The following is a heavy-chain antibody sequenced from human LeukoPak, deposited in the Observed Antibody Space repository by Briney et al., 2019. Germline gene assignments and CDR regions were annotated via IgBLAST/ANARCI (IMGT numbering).Heavy chain of an antibody. D-gene: IGHD3-3*01. V-gene: IGHV4-4*07. Sequence: SETLSLTCTVSGGSISGYYWSWIRQPAGKGLEWIGRISTSGNSNYNPSLKSRVTISVDTTKNQFSLKLSSVTAADTAVYYCAREGYDFDWGQGTLVTVSS. CDR1: GGSISGYY. J-gene: IGHJ4*02. CDR2: ISTSGNS. CDR3: AREGYDFD.